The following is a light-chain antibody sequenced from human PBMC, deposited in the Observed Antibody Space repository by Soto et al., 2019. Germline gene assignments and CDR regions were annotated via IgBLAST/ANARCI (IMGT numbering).Light chain of an antibody. Sequence: EFVLTQSPGTLSLSPGERATLSCRASQSVSSSYLAWYQQKPGQAPRLLIYGASRRATGIPDRFSGSGSGTDFSLTVSRLEPEDFAVYYCQQYGGSATFGQGTKVDIK. CDR1: QSVSSSY. V-gene: IGKV3-20*01. CDR2: GAS. CDR3: QQYGGSAT. J-gene: IGKJ1*01.